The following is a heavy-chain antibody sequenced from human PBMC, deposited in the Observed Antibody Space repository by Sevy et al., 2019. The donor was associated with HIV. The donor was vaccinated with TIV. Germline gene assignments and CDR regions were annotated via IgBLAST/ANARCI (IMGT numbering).Heavy chain of an antibody. CDR3: GRGAQRLPLGELSRIPSARGGMDV. CDR2: VSSDESNK. Sequence: GESLKISCAASGFTFINYGMYWVRQAPGKGLEWVAFVSSDESNKYYVESVKGRFTISRDNSKNTLYLQMNSLRPEERSVYYCGRGAQRLPLGELSRIPSARGGMDVWGQGTAVTVSS. V-gene: IGHV3-33*07. J-gene: IGHJ6*02. CDR1: GFTFINYG. D-gene: IGHD3-16*02.